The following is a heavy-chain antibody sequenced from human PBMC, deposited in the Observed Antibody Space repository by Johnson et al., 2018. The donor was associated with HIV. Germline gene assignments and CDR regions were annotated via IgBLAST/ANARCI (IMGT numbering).Heavy chain of an antibody. J-gene: IGHJ3*02. CDR3: AREFTLDWLNPTI. D-gene: IGHD3-3*01. Sequence: QVQLVESGGGVVQPGRSLRLSCAASGFTFSSYAMHWVRQAPGTGLEWVAVVSYDGGEKYYADPVKGRFTISSGNTKNTLYLQMNSLRSEDTAVYYCAREFTLDWLNPTIWGQGTMVTVSS. CDR2: VSYDGGEK. V-gene: IGHV3-30*04. CDR1: GFTFSSYA.